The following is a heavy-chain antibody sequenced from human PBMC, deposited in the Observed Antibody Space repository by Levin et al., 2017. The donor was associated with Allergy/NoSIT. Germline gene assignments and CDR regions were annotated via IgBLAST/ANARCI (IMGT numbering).Heavy chain of an antibody. CDR2: INQDATMK. J-gene: IGHJ4*02. CDR1: GLTFRSYW. CDR3: ASMVSGAFDY. Sequence: SCAASGLTFRSYWMGWVRQAPGKGLQWVANINQDATMKFYVDSVKGRFTISRDNAKNSLYLQMDSLRAEDTAIYHCASMVSGAFDYWGQGALVTVSS. V-gene: IGHV3-7*01. D-gene: IGHD2-8*01.